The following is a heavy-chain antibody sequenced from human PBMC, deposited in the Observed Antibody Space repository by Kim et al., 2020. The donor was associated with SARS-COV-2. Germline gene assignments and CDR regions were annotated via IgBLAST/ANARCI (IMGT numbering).Heavy chain of an antibody. CDR1: GYTFTSYG. V-gene: IGHV1-18*04. CDR3: ARAKFIVGATPFDY. D-gene: IGHD1-26*01. J-gene: IGHJ4*02. Sequence: ASVKVSCKASGYTFTSYGISWVRQAPGQGLEWMGWISAYNGNTNYAQKLQGRVTMTTDTSTSTAYMELRSLRSDDTAVYYCARAKFIVGATPFDYWGQGTLVTVSS. CDR2: ISAYNGNT.